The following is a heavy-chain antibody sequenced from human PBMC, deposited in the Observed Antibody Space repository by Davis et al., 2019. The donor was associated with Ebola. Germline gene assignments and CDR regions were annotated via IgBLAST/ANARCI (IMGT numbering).Heavy chain of an antibody. CDR3: ASAGYSYGFDY. CDR1: GGSISSYY. CDR2: IYYSGST. V-gene: IGHV4-59*01. Sequence: SETLSLTCTVSGGSISSYYWSWIRQPPGKGLEWIGYIYYSGSTNYNPSLKSRVTIPVETSKNQFSLKLNSVTAADTAVYYCASAGYSYGFDYWGQGTLVTVSS. J-gene: IGHJ4*02. D-gene: IGHD5-18*01.